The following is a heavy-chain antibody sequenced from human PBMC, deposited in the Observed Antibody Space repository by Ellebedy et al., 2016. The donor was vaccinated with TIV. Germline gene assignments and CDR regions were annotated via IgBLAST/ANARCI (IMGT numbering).Heavy chain of an antibody. V-gene: IGHV4-61*01. CDR2: IYYSGST. Sequence: SETLSLXCTVSGGSVSSGSYYWSWIRQPPGKGLEWIGYIYYSGSTNYNPSLKSRVTISVDTSKNQFSLKLSSVTAADTAVYYCAREEGYGGNSGWYLDLWGRGTLVTVSS. D-gene: IGHD4-23*01. CDR3: AREEGYGGNSGWYLDL. J-gene: IGHJ2*01. CDR1: GGSVSSGSYY.